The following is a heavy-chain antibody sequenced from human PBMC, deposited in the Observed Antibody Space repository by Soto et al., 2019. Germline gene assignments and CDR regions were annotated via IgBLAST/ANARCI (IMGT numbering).Heavy chain of an antibody. V-gene: IGHV1-46*01. CDR1: GYTFTSYY. Sequence: QVQLVQSGAEVKKPGASVKVSCKASGYTFTSYYMHWVRQAPGQGLEWMGIINPSGGSTSYAQKFQGRVTMTRDTSTSTVYMELSSLRSEDTAVYYCARDVTGYSEGGNWFDPWGQGTLVTVSS. CDR3: ARDVTGYSEGGNWFDP. CDR2: INPSGGST. D-gene: IGHD6-13*01. J-gene: IGHJ5*02.